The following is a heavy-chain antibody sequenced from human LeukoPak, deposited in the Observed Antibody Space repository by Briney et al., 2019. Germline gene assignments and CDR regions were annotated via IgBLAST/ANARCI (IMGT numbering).Heavy chain of an antibody. CDR3: AKDHQRPMVRGVISDY. CDR1: GFTFSGFA. CDR2: IGSDYKT. V-gene: IGHV3-23*01. J-gene: IGHJ4*02. Sequence: PGGSLRLSCAASGFTFSGFAMTWVRQAPGKGLEWVSSIGSDYKTHYSESVKGRFAISRDNSKSTLFLQMNSLRAEDTALYYCAKDHQRPMVRGVISDYWGQGTLVTVSS. D-gene: IGHD3-10*01.